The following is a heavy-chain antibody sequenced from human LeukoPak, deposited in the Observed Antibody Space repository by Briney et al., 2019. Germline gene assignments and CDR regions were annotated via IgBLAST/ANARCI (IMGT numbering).Heavy chain of an antibody. CDR1: GGSISSYY. V-gene: IGHV4-38-2*02. CDR3: ASEPYDYGDPSYFDY. Sequence: PSETLSLTCTVSGGSISSYYWSWIRQPPGKGLEWIGSIYHSGSTYYNPSLKSRVTISVDTSKNQFFLKLSSVTAADTAVYYCASEPYDYGDPSYFDYWGQGTLVTVSS. J-gene: IGHJ4*02. CDR2: IYHSGST. D-gene: IGHD4-17*01.